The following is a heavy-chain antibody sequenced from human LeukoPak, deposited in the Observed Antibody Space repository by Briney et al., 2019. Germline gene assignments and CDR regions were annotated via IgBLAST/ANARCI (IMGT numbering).Heavy chain of an antibody. D-gene: IGHD3-3*01. V-gene: IGHV3-23*01. J-gene: IGHJ4*02. CDR1: GFTFSSYA. CDR3: AKDRPSQFLEWVLPPYYLDY. Sequence: GGSLRLSCAASGFTFSSYAMSWVRQAPGKGLEWVSGISGSGGSTYYADSVKGRFTISRDNSKNTLYLQMNSLRAEDTAVYYCAKDRPSQFLEWVLPPYYLDYWGQGTLVTVSS. CDR2: ISGSGGST.